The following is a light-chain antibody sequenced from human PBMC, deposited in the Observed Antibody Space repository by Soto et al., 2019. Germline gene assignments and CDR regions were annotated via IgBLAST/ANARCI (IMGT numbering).Light chain of an antibody. CDR2: GNN. V-gene: IGLV1-40*01. CDR1: SSNIGAGYD. CDR3: QSYDSSLSGYV. Sequence: QSALTQPPSVSGAPGQRVTISCTGSSSNIGAGYDVHWYQQLPGTAPTLLISGNNNRPSGVPDRLSDSKSGTSASLAITGLRAEDEADYFCQSYDSSLSGYVFGTGTKVTVL. J-gene: IGLJ1*01.